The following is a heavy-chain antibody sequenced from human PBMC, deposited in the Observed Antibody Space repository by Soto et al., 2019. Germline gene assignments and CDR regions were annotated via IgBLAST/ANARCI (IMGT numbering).Heavy chain of an antibody. Sequence: SETLSLTCTVSGGSISSYYWSWIRQPPGKGLEWIGYIYYSGSTNYNPSLKSRVTISVDTSKNQFSLKLSSVTAADTAVYYCASHTGPNWFDPWGQGTLVTVS. CDR2: IYYSGST. CDR3: ASHTGPNWFDP. CDR1: GGSISSYY. D-gene: IGHD1-1*01. J-gene: IGHJ5*02. V-gene: IGHV4-59*08.